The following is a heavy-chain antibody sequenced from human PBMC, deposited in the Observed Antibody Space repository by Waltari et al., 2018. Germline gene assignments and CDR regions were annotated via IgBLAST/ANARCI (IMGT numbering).Heavy chain of an antibody. D-gene: IGHD6-19*01. Sequence: QVQLVQSGAEVKKPGSSVKVSCKASGGTFSSYAISWVRQAPGQGLEWMGGFDPEDGETIYAQKFQGRVTMTEDTSTDTAYMELSSLRSEDTAVYYCATGGRAVAGSFDYWGQGTLVTVSS. CDR1: GGTFSSYA. CDR3: ATGGRAVAGSFDY. CDR2: FDPEDGET. V-gene: IGHV1-24*01. J-gene: IGHJ4*02.